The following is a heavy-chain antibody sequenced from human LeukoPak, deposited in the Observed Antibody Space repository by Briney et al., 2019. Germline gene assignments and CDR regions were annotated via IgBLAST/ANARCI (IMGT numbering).Heavy chain of an antibody. V-gene: IGHV3-11*01. Sequence: GGSLRLSCAASGFTFSDYYMSWIRQAPGKGLEWVSYISSSGSTIYYADSVKGRFTISRDNAKNSLYLKMNSLRAEDTAVYYCAGDQPYYYDNRRFDPWGQGTLVTVSS. D-gene: IGHD3-22*01. J-gene: IGHJ5*02. CDR2: ISSSGSTI. CDR3: AGDQPYYYDNRRFDP. CDR1: GFTFSDYY.